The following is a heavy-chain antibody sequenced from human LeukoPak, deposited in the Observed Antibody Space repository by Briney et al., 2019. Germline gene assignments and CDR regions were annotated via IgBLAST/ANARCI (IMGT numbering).Heavy chain of an antibody. Sequence: PGTSLRLSCAASGFTFSSYGMHWVRQAPGKGLEWVAVIWYDGSEKYYADSVKGRFTIARDNSKNTLYLQMDSLRAEDTAVYYCARDSASSGDLAFDSWGQGTLVTVS. V-gene: IGHV3-33*01. D-gene: IGHD3-10*01. CDR2: IWYDGSEK. J-gene: IGHJ4*02. CDR1: GFTFSSYG. CDR3: ARDSASSGDLAFDS.